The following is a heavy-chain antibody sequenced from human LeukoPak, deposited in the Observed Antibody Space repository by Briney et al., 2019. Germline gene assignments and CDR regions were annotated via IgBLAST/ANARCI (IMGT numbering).Heavy chain of an antibody. V-gene: IGHV1-69*05. J-gene: IGHJ3*02. CDR1: GGTFSSYA. CDR3: ARDKQDYGGNPAGAFDI. Sequence: ASVKVSCKASGGTFSSYAISWVRQAPGQGLEWMGGIIPILGAANYAQKFQGRVTITTDESTSTAYMELSSLRSEDTAVYYCARDKQDYGGNPAGAFDIWGQGTMVTVSS. CDR2: IIPILGAA. D-gene: IGHD4-23*01.